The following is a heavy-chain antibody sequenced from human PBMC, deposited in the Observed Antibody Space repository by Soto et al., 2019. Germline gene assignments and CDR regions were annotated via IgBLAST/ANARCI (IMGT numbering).Heavy chain of an antibody. Sequence: PGGSLRLSCAASCFTVSSSYMSCIRQAPWKGLEWFSVIYSGRNTYYEASVKGRFTISRDNSKNTLYLLMNSLRAEDTAVYYCTRYPWKLRKYHFDDWGQGTIVTVSS. CDR1: CFTVSSSY. CDR3: TRYPWKLRKYHFDD. D-gene: IGHD1-1*01. CDR2: IYSGRNT. J-gene: IGHJ4*02. V-gene: IGHV3-53*01.